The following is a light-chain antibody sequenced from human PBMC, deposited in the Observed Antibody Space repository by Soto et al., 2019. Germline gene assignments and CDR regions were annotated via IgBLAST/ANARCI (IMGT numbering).Light chain of an antibody. V-gene: IGKV3-15*01. Sequence: DIVMTQSPATLSVSPGERAALSCRATQRVRSNVAWYQHKPGQAPRLLIYGASTRATGIPATLSGSVFGTDFALTISGFQSEDFAGYFCQQYNVWPRSYTFGQGIKLEIK. CDR1: QRVRSN. CDR2: GAS. CDR3: QQYNVWPRSYT. J-gene: IGKJ2*01.